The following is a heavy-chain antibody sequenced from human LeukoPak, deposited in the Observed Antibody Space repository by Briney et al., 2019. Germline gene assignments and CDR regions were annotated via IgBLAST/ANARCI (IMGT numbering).Heavy chain of an antibody. J-gene: IGHJ4*02. CDR3: ARGYIAAAGENDY. V-gene: IGHV1-2*02. Sequence: ASVKVSCKASGYTFTGYYMHWVRQAPGQGLEWMGWINPNSGGTNYAQKFQGRVTMTRDTSISTAYMELSRLRSDGTAVYYCARGYIAAAGENDYWGQGTLVTVSS. CDR2: INPNSGGT. CDR1: GYTFTGYY. D-gene: IGHD6-13*01.